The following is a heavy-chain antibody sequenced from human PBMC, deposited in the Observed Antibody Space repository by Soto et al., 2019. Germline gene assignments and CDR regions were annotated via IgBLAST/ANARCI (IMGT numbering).Heavy chain of an antibody. CDR3: ASPKIAFYNWFDP. D-gene: IGHD3-3*02. CDR1: GGSISSSSYY. J-gene: IGHJ5*02. Sequence: PSETLSLTCTVSGGSISSSSYYWGWIRQPPGKGLEWIGSIYYSGSTYYNPSLKSRVTISVDTSKKQYSLKQSSVTAADTAVYYCASPKIAFYNWFDPWGQGTLVTVSS. V-gene: IGHV4-39*01. CDR2: IYYSGST.